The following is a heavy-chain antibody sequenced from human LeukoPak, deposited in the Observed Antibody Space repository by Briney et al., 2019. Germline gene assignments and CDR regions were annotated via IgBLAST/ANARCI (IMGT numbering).Heavy chain of an antibody. D-gene: IGHD3-22*01. CDR3: TASLAYHNARGYYPFDY. CDR1: GYTFTSYD. V-gene: IGHV1-8*01. J-gene: IGHJ4*02. CDR2: MNPSSGNT. Sequence: ASVKVSCKASGYTFTSYDINWVRQASGQGLEWMGWMNPSSGNTGYAQRFQGRVTMTRNLFISTAYMELSSLEPEDTAVYFCTASLAYHNARGYYPFDYWGQGTLVTVSS.